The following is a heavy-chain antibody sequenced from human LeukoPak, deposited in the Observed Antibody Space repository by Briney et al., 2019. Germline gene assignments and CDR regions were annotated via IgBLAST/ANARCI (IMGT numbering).Heavy chain of an antibody. Sequence: GRSLRLSCAASGFTFSDYYMSWIRQAPGKGLEWLSYISSSGTTIYYADSVKGRFTISRDNAKNSLYLQMNSLRAEDTAVYYCARDRPYFDSSGYYSGWGQGTLVTVSS. J-gene: IGHJ4*02. V-gene: IGHV3-11*01. D-gene: IGHD3-22*01. CDR1: GFTFSDYY. CDR2: ISSSGTTI. CDR3: ARDRPYFDSSGYYSG.